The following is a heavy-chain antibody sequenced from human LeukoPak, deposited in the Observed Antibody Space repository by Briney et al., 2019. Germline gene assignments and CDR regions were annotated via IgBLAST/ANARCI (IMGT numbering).Heavy chain of an antibody. D-gene: IGHD6-13*01. CDR2: IYYSGST. V-gene: IGHV4-59*01. J-gene: IGHJ3*02. CDR1: GGSISSYY. CDR3: ARDSGYSSSWYSYGDAFDI. Sequence: SETLSLTCTVSGGSISSYYWSWIRQPPGKGLEWIGYIYYSGSTNYNPSLKSRVTISVDTSKNQFSLKLSSVTAADTAAYYCARDSGYSSSWYSYGDAFDIWGQGTMVTVSS.